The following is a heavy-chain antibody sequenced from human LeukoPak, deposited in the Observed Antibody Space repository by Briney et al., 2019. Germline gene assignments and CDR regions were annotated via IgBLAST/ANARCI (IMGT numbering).Heavy chain of an antibody. J-gene: IGHJ4*02. CDR3: AKGSLRWGANYFDY. CDR2: ISGSGGST. CDR1: GLTFSSYA. D-gene: IGHD1-26*01. Sequence: GGSLRLSCAASGLTFSSYAMSWVRQAPGKGLEWVSAISGSGGSTYYADSVKGRFTISRDNSKNRLYLQMNSLRAEDTAVYYCAKGSLRWGANYFDYWGQGTLVTVSS. V-gene: IGHV3-23*01.